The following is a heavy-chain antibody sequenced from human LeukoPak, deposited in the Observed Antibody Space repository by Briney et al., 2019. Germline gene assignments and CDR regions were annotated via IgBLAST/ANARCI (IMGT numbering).Heavy chain of an antibody. CDR2: ISYDGSNK. CDR1: GFTFSSYA. CDR3: ARDARSSSCPDY. V-gene: IGHV3-30-3*01. D-gene: IGHD6-13*01. Sequence: GGSLRLSCAASGFTFSSYAMHWVRQAPGKGLEWVAVISYDGSNKYYADSVKGRFTISRDNSKNTLYLQMNSLRAKDTAVYYCARDARSSSCPDYWGQGTLVTVSS. J-gene: IGHJ4*02.